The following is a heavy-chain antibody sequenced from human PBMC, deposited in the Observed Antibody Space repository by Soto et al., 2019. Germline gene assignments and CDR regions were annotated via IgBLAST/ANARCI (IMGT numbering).Heavy chain of an antibody. CDR1: GFTFSSYG. D-gene: IGHD4-17*01. V-gene: IGHV3-30*18. Sequence: QVQLVESGGGVVQPGRSLRLSCAASGFTFSSYGMHWVRQAPGKGLEWVAVISYDGSNKDYADSVKGRFTISRDNSKNLLDLQMNGLRAENTAVYYCAKDLYGDYPGYFDYWCQGTLVTVSS. J-gene: IGHJ4*02. CDR3: AKDLYGDYPGYFDY. CDR2: ISYDGSNK.